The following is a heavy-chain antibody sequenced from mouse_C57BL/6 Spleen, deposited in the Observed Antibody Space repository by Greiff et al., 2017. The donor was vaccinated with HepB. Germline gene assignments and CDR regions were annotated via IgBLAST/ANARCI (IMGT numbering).Heavy chain of an antibody. V-gene: IGHV1-85*01. CDR1: GYTFTSYD. Sequence: QVQLQQSGPELVKPGASVKLSCKASGYTFTSYDINWVKQRPGQGLEWIGWIYPRDGSTKYNEKFKGKATLTVDTSSSTAYMELHSLTSEDSAVYFCARPYGSSYWYFDYWGQGTTLTVSS. J-gene: IGHJ2*01. CDR3: ARPYGSSYWYFDY. CDR2: IYPRDGST. D-gene: IGHD1-1*01.